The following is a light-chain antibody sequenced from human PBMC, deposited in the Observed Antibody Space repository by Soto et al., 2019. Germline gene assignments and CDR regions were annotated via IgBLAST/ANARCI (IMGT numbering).Light chain of an antibody. J-gene: IGKJ1*01. CDR2: DAS. Sequence: EIVLTQSPATLSLSPGERATLSCRASQSVSSYLAWYQQKPGQAPRLLIYDASNRATGIPARFRGSESGTDFTLTISSLETEDFAVYYCQQRSNWPPTFGQGTKVEIK. V-gene: IGKV3-11*01. CDR3: QQRSNWPPT. CDR1: QSVSSY.